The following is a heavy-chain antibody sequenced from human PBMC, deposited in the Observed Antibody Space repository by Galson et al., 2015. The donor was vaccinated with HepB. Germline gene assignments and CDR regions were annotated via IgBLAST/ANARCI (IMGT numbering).Heavy chain of an antibody. V-gene: IGHV3-48*03. CDR3: AGGYSYGWGYHDTGG. J-gene: IGHJ4*02. CDR1: GFTFSSYE. D-gene: IGHD5-18*01. Sequence: SLRLSCAASGFTFSSYEMNWVRQAPGKGLEWVSYISSSGSTIYYADSVKGRFTISRDNAKNSLYLQMNSLRAEDTAVYYCAGGYSYGWGYHDTGGRGLGTLVTVSS. CDR2: ISSSGSTI.